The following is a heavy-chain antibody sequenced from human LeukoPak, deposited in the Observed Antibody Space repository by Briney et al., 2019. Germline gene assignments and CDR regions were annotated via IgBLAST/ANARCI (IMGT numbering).Heavy chain of an antibody. CDR3: AKVGNGDSGAFDI. D-gene: IGHD4-17*01. Sequence: GGSLRLSCAASGFTFSSYGMHWIRQAPGKGLEWVAFIRYDGSNKYYADSVKGRFTISRDNSKNTLYLQMNSLRAEDTAVYYCAKVGNGDSGAFDIWGQGTMVTVSS. CDR1: GFTFSSYG. J-gene: IGHJ3*02. CDR2: IRYDGSNK. V-gene: IGHV3-30*02.